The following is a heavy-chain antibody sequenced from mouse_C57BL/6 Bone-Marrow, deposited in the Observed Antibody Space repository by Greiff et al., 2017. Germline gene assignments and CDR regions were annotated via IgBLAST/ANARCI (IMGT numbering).Heavy chain of an antibody. CDR3: AIELGLFAY. CDR2: IDPSDSYT. D-gene: IGHD4-1*01. CDR1: GYTFTSYW. J-gene: IGHJ3*01. V-gene: IGHV1-59*01. Sequence: VQLQQPGAELVRPGTSVKLSCKASGYTFTSYWMHWVKQRPGQGLEWIGVIDPSDSYTNYNQKFKGKATLTVDTSSSTAYMQLSSLTSEDTAVYYCAIELGLFAYWGQGTLVTVSA.